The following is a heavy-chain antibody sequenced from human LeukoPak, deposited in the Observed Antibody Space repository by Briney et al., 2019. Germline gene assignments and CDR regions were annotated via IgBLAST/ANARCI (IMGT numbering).Heavy chain of an antibody. CDR1: GFSFRSFE. J-gene: IGHJ4*02. CDR2: ISSASGTI. V-gene: IGHV3-48*03. Sequence: GGSLRLSCAASGFSFRSFEMSWVRQAPGKGLECIAYISSASGTIYHADSVKGRFTISRDNAKNSLSLQMNSLRAEDTAVYYCVRDGGVSGYDLLDYWGQGTLVTVSS. CDR3: VRDGGVSGYDLLDY. D-gene: IGHD5-12*01.